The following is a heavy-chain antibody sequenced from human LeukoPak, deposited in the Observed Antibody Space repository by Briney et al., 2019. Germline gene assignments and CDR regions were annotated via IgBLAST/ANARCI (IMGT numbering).Heavy chain of an antibody. D-gene: IGHD5-18*01. CDR1: GGSFSGYY. J-gene: IGHJ4*02. Sequence: SETLSLTCAVYGGSFSGYYWSWIRQPPGKGLEWIGEINHSGSTNYNPSLKSRVTISVDTSKNQFSLKLSSVTAADTAVYYCARPGGHSYSYGFDYWGQGTLVTVSS. CDR2: INHSGST. CDR3: ARPGGHSYSYGFDY. V-gene: IGHV4-34*01.